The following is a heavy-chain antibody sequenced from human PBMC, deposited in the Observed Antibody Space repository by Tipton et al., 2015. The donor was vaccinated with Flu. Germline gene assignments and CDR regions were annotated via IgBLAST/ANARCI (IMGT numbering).Heavy chain of an antibody. J-gene: IGHJ5*02. D-gene: IGHD2-21*02. CDR1: GDSISSGYY. CDR3: ARGDVVTARWFDP. CDR2: IYHSGNT. V-gene: IGHV4-38-2*01. Sequence: TLSLTCVVSGDSISSGYYWGWIRQPPGMGLEWIGSIYHSGNTYYNPSLMSRVTISVDTSKNQFSLKLSSVTAADTAVYYCARGDVVTARWFDPWGQGTLVTVSS.